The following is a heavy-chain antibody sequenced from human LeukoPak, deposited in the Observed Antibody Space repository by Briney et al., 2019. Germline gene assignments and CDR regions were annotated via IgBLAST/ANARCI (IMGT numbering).Heavy chain of an antibody. Sequence: PSETLSLTCTVSGASINSPTYYWGWIRQPPGKGLEWIGSFYYTGNTYYNPSLRSRVTISVDTSRNPFSLRLNSVTAADTAVYYCAKDVGSWGQGTLVVVSS. V-gene: IGHV4-39*07. CDR3: AKDVGS. CDR2: FYYTGNT. J-gene: IGHJ4*02. CDR1: GASINSPTYY.